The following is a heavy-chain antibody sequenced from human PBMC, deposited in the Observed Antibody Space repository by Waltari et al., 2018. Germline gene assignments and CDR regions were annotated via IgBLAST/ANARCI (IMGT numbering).Heavy chain of an antibody. D-gene: IGHD3-16*02. V-gene: IGHV4-4*02. Sequence: QVQLQESGPGLVKPSGTLSLTCAVSGGSISSSNWLSLVRQPPGKGLEWIGEIYHSGRTNYNPSRKSRVTISVDKSKNQFSLKLSSVTAADTAVYYCASDYIWGSYRSDYWGQGTLVTVSS. CDR3: ASDYIWGSYRSDY. CDR2: IYHSGRT. CDR1: GGSISSSNW. J-gene: IGHJ4*02.